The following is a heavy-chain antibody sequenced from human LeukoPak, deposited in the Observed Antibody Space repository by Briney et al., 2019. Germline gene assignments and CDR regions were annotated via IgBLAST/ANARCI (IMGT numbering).Heavy chain of an antibody. V-gene: IGHV3-33*01. CDR2: IWYDGSNK. Sequence: GGSLRPCCAASGSTFSSYGMHWVRQAPGKGLEWVAVIWYDGSNKYYADSVKGRFTISRDNSKNTLYLQMNSLRAEDTAVYYCARETGYSSSCLDYWGQGTLVTVSS. D-gene: IGHD6-13*01. CDR1: GSTFSSYG. CDR3: ARETGYSSSCLDY. J-gene: IGHJ4*02.